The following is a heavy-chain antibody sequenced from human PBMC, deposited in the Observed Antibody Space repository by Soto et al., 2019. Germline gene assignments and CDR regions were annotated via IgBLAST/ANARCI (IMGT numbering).Heavy chain of an antibody. D-gene: IGHD3-16*02. Sequence: LSLTCTVSGDSISSSSYYWGWIRQPPGKGLEWIGSIYYSGSTYYNPSLKSRVTISVDTSKNQFSLKLSSVTAADTAAYYCASRSYYYYYYGMDVWGQGTTVTVSS. CDR3: ASRSYYYYYYGMDV. V-gene: IGHV4-39*01. CDR2: IYYSGST. J-gene: IGHJ6*02. CDR1: GDSISSSSYY.